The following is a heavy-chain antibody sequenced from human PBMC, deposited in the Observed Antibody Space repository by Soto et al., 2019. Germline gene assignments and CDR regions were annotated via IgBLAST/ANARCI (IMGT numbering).Heavy chain of an antibody. V-gene: IGHV3-33*01. J-gene: IGHJ4*02. Sequence: QVQLVESGGGVVQPGRSLRLSCAASGFTFSSYGMHWVRQAPGKGLEWVAVIWYDGSNKYYADSVKGRFTISRDNSKNTLYLQMNSLRAEDTAVYYCARDGSGRYSSDYWGQGTLVTVSS. CDR3: ARDGSGRYSSDY. D-gene: IGHD6-13*01. CDR1: GFTFSSYG. CDR2: IWYDGSNK.